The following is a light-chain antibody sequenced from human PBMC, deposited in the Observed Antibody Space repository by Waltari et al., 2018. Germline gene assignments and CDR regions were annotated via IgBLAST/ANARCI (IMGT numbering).Light chain of an antibody. V-gene: IGKV4-1*01. CDR2: WAS. J-gene: IGKJ4*01. CDR1: QTLLYNSNNKNY. CDR3: QQYFAFPVT. Sequence: DIVMIQSPDFLAVSLGERATINCKSSQTLLYNSNNKNYFSWYQQKAGQPPKLLINWASIRESGVPDRFSGSGSETDCTLTISSLQAEDVAVYYCQQYFAFPVTFGGGTKVEIK.